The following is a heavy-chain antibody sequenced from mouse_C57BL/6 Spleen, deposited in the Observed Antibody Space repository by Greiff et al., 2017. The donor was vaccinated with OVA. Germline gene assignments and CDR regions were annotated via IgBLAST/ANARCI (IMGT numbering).Heavy chain of an antibody. Sequence: DVQLVESGGGLVQPKGSLKLSCAASGFSFNTYAMNWVRQAPGKGLEWVARIRSKSNNYATYYADSVKDRFTISRDDSESMLYLQMNNLKTEDTAMYYCVRAGSYYFDYWGQGTTLTVSS. D-gene: IGHD3-1*01. CDR1: GFSFNTYA. CDR2: IRSKSNNYAT. V-gene: IGHV10-1*01. J-gene: IGHJ2*01. CDR3: VRAGSYYFDY.